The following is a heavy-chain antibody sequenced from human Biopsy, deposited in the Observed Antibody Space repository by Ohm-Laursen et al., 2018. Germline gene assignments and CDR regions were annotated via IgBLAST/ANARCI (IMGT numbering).Heavy chain of an antibody. J-gene: IGHJ4*02. CDR3: VRGGSGSFPFDY. CDR1: GGSINSYY. CDR2: LFTSGAT. Sequence: SETLSLTCTVSGGSINSYYWSWMRQPAGKGLEWIGRLFTSGATNYSPSLNNRVTMSVDTSKNQFSLRLTSVPAADTAVYYCVRGGSGSFPFDYWGQGTLVTVSP. D-gene: IGHD3-10*01. V-gene: IGHV4-4*07.